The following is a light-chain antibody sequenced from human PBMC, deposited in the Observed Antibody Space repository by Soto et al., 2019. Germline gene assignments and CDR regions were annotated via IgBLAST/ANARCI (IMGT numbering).Light chain of an antibody. Sequence: QSALTQPASVSGSPGQSITISCTGTSNDVGGYNYVSWYQQHPGKAPKLMMYEVSNRPSGVSDRFSGSKSGNTASLIISGLLAEDEPDYYCSSFTSRTTVLFGGGTKLTVL. V-gene: IGLV2-14*01. CDR2: EVS. J-gene: IGLJ2*01. CDR1: SNDVGGYNY. CDR3: SSFTSRTTVL.